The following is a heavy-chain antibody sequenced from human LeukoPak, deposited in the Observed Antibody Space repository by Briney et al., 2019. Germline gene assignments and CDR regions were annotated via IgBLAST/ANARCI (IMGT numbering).Heavy chain of an antibody. CDR1: GFTFSSYA. CDR2: ISGSGGST. D-gene: IGHD4-17*01. Sequence: PGGSLRLSCAASGFTFSSYAMSWVPDAPGKGGECVSHISGSGGSTYYADSVKGRFTISRDNSKNTLYLQMNSLRAEDTAVYYCAKGRDYGDTKDAFDIWGQGTMVTVSS. CDR3: AKGRDYGDTKDAFDI. J-gene: IGHJ3*02. V-gene: IGHV3-23*01.